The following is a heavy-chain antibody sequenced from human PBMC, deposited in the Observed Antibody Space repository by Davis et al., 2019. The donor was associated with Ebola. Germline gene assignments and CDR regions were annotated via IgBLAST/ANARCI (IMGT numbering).Heavy chain of an antibody. CDR3: VKDSSAYYFYMDV. CDR1: GFTFDDYA. V-gene: IGHV3-9*03. Sequence: SLKISCAASGFTFDDYAMHWVRQPPGKGLEWVSGISWNSGTIGYADSVKGRFTISRDNARNSLYLQMNSLRAEGMALYYCVKDSSAYYFYMDVWGKGTTVTVSS. J-gene: IGHJ6*03. CDR2: ISWNSGTI.